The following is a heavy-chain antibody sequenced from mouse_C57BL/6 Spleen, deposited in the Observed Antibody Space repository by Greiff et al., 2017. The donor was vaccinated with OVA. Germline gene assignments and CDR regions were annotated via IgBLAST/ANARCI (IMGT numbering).Heavy chain of an antibody. CDR1: GYTFTSYW. V-gene: IGHV1-50*01. Sequence: QVQLQQSGAELVKPGASVKLSCKASGYTFTSYWMQWVKQRPGQGLEWIGEIDPSDSYTNYNQKFKGKATLTVDTSSSTAYMQLSSLTSEDSAVYYCARRGRMAYFDYWGQGTTLTVSS. J-gene: IGHJ2*01. CDR3: ARRGRMAYFDY. D-gene: IGHD2-10*02. CDR2: IDPSDSYT.